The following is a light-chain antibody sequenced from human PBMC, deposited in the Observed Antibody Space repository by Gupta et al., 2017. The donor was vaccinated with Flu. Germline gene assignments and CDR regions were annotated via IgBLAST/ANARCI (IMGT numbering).Light chain of an antibody. CDR2: GVT. Sequence: QSALTQPASVSGSPGQSITISCTGTSSDIGSYNYVSWYQQHPGQAPKLLIYGVTNRPSGVSDRFSASKSGDTDSLTISGLQAEDEADDDCSSCISSTTLVFGGG. CDR3: SSCISSTTLV. CDR1: SSDIGSYNY. V-gene: IGLV2-14*01. J-gene: IGLJ2*01.